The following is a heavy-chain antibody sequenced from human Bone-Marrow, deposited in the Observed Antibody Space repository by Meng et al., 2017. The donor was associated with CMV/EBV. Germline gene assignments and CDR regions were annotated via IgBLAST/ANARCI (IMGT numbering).Heavy chain of an antibody. D-gene: IGHD3-22*01. CDR3: ARGYYDSSGYYPWDY. V-gene: IGHV1-69*02. Sequence: SGGTFGSYTISWVRQAPGQGLEWMGRIIPILGIANYAQKFQGRVTITADKSTSTASMELSSLRSEDTAVYYCARGYYDSSGYYPWDYWGQGTLVTVSS. CDR2: IIPILGIA. J-gene: IGHJ4*02. CDR1: GGTFGSYT.